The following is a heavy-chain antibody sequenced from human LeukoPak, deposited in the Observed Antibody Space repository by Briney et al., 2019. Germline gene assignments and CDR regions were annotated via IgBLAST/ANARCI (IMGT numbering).Heavy chain of an antibody. CDR1: GYTFTGYY. V-gene: IGHV1-2*02. CDR3: ARDRDYYGSGSLGWFDP. CDR2: INPNSGGT. Sequence: GASVKVSCKASGYTFTGYYMHWVRQAPGQGLEWMGWINPNSGGTNYAQKFQGRVTMTRDTSISTAYMELSRLRSDDTAVYYCARDRDYYGSGSLGWFDPWGQGTLVIVSS. J-gene: IGHJ5*02. D-gene: IGHD3-10*01.